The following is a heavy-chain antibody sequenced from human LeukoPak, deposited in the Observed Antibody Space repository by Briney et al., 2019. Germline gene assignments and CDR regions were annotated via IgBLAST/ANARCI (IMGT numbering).Heavy chain of an antibody. D-gene: IGHD3-16*02. Sequence: PGGSLRLSCAASGFTVSSNYMSWVRQAPGKGLEWVGRIKSKTDGGTTDYAAPVKGRFTISRDDSKNTLYLQLNSLKTEDTAVYYCTTDLAVDDYVWGSYRQSNDAFDIWGQGTMVTVSS. CDR1: GFTVSSNY. J-gene: IGHJ3*02. CDR2: IKSKTDGGTT. V-gene: IGHV3-15*01. CDR3: TTDLAVDDYVWGSYRQSNDAFDI.